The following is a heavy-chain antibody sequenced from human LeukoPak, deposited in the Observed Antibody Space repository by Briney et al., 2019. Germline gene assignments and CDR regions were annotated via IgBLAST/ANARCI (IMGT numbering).Heavy chain of an antibody. D-gene: IGHD1-26*01. Sequence: PSETLSLTCAVYGGSFSGYYWSWIRQPPGKGLEWIGEINHSGSTNYNPSLKSRVTISVDTSKNQFSLKLSSVTAADTAVYYCARISYRRSYSYWGQGTLVTVSS. CDR3: ARISYRRSYSY. CDR2: INHSGST. V-gene: IGHV4-34*01. CDR1: GGSFSGYY. J-gene: IGHJ4*02.